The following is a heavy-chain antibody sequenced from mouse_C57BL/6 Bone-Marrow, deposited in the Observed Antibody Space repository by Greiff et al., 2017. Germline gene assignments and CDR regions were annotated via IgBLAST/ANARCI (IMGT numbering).Heavy chain of an antibody. CDR2: ISSGGSYT. CDR1: GFTFSSYG. V-gene: IGHV5-6*01. CDR3: ARQGNYAKDY. Sequence: EVHLVESGGDLVKPGGSLKLSCAASGFTFSSYGMSWVRQTPDKRLEWVATISSGGSYTYYPDSVKGRFTISRDNAKNTLYLQMSSLKSEDTAMYYCARQGNYAKDYWGQGTSVTVSS. J-gene: IGHJ4*01.